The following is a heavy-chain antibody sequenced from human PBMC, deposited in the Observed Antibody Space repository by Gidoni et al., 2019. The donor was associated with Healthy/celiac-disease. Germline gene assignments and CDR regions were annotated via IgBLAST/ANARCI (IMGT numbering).Heavy chain of an antibody. D-gene: IGHD3-9*01. V-gene: IGHV1-69*06. J-gene: IGHJ6*02. Sequence: QAQLVQSGAEGKKPGSSVNVSGKATGRTISSYASSWVRQAPGQGLEWMGGIIPILGTAHYAQKFQGRVTITADNSTSTAYMGLSSLRSEDTAVYYCARDAGHDIVSGYFIGMDVWGQGTTVTVSS. CDR3: ARDAGHDIVSGYFIGMDV. CDR1: GRTISSYA. CDR2: IIPILGTA.